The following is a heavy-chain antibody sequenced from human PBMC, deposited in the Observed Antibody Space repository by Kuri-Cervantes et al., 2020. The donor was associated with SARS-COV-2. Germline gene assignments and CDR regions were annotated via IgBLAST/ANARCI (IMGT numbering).Heavy chain of an antibody. CDR3: ASVKYIDYYYYMDV. CDR1: GGSVSTLSDN. V-gene: IGHV4-61*01. J-gene: IGHJ6*03. D-gene: IGHD2-15*01. Sequence: SETLSLTCTVSGGSVSTLSDNWSRLRQSPGEGLEWIGHIHSGASTNYNPSLKSRVTISVDTSKNQFSLKLSSVTAADTAVYYCASVKYIDYYYYMDVWGKGTTVTVSS. CDR2: IHSGAST.